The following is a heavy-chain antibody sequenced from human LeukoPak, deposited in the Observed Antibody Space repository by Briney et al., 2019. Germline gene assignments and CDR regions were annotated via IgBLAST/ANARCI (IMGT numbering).Heavy chain of an antibody. D-gene: IGHD3-10*01. V-gene: IGHV4-34*01. CDR1: DGSFSAYY. Sequence: SETLSLTCAVYDGSFSAYYWSWIRQPPGKGLEWIGEINHSGSTNYNPSLKSRVTISVDTSKNQFSLKLSSVTAADTAVYYCAKAYGSGSYRGWFDPWGQGTLVTVSS. CDR3: AKAYGSGSYRGWFDP. CDR2: INHSGST. J-gene: IGHJ5*02.